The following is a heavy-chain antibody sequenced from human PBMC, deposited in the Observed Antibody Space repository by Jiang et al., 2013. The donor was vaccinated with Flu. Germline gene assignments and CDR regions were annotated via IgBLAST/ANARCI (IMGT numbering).Heavy chain of an antibody. CDR2: ISYDGSNK. J-gene: IGHJ6*03. CDR3: AKDALIPYYYYYMDV. CDR1: GFTFSSYG. Sequence: GGGVVQPGRSLRLSCAASGFTFSSYGMHWVRQAPGKGLEWVAVISYDGSNKYYADSVKGRFTISRDNSKNTLYLQMNSLRAEDTAVYYCAKDALIPYYYYYMDVWGKGTTVTVSS. V-gene: IGHV3-30*18.